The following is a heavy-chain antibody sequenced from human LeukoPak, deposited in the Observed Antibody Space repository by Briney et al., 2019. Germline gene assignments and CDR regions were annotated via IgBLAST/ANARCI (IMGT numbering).Heavy chain of an antibody. Sequence: GGSLRLSCAASGFTFSSYWVSWVRQAPGKGLEWVANIKQDGSEKYYVDSVKGRFTISRDNAKNSLYLQMNSLRAEDTAVYYCARGLYRIAVAGPLYYFNYWGQGTLVTVSS. CDR1: GFTFSSYW. V-gene: IGHV3-7*01. CDR3: ARGLYRIAVAGPLYYFNY. D-gene: IGHD6-19*01. J-gene: IGHJ4*02. CDR2: IKQDGSEK.